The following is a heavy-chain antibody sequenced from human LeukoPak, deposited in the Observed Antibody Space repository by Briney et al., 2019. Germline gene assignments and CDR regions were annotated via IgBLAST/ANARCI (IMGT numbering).Heavy chain of an antibody. CDR2: IYYSGST. D-gene: IGHD3-10*01. V-gene: IGHV4-39*07. Sequence: NPSETLSLTCTVSGGSISSSSYYWGWIRQPPGEGLEWIGSIYYSGSTYYNPSLKSRVTISVDTSKNQFSLKLSSVTAADTAVYYCARPLGGYWGQGTLVTVSS. CDR1: GGSISSSSYY. J-gene: IGHJ4*02. CDR3: ARPLGGY.